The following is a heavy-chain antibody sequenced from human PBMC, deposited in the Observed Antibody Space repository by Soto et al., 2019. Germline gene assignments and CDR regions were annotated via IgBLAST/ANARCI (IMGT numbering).Heavy chain of an antibody. D-gene: IGHD3-3*02. CDR2: INTLSGDT. J-gene: IGHJ4*02. CDR3: ARSLLKVILPLGY. CDR1: GYTFSGYY. V-gene: IGHV1-2*02. Sequence: QVQLVQSGAEVKKPGASVKVSCKASGYTFSGYYMHWVRQAPGQGLEWMGWINTLSGDTSFPQKFQGRLAMTRDTSIDTAFMEVSRLTSDDTAIYHCARSLLKVILPLGYWGQGTLVSVSS.